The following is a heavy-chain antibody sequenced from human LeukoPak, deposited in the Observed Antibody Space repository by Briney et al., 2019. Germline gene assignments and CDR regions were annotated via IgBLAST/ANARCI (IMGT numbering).Heavy chain of an antibody. J-gene: IGHJ6*04. CDR1: GGSISSYY. CDR2: IYYSGST. Sequence: SETLSLTCTVSGGSISSYYWSWIRQPPGKGLEWIGYIYYSGSTNYNPSLKSRVTISVDTSKNQFSLKLSSVTAADTAVYYCARDRRGSWYRLGSLGVWGKGTTVTVSS. CDR3: ARDRRGSWYRLGSLGV. D-gene: IGHD6-13*01. V-gene: IGHV4-59*01.